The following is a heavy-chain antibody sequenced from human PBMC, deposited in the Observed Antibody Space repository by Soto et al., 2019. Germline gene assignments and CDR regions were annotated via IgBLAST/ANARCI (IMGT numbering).Heavy chain of an antibody. CDR2: ISSSATII. D-gene: IGHD6-19*01. CDR1: GFTLSDYY. J-gene: IGHJ6*03. CDR3: APAVKQWLVGGDYYYYYMEV. V-gene: IGHV3-11*01. Sequence: QVQLVESGGGLVKPGGSLRLSCEASGFTLSDYYMTWIRQAPGKGLEWISYISSSATIIYYADSVKGRFTISRDNAKTALYLQMNSLRADATAVYYFAPAVKQWLVGGDYYYYYMEVWGKGTTVTVSS.